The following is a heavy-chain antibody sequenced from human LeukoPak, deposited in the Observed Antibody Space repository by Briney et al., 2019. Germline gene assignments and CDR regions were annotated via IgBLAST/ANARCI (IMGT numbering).Heavy chain of an antibody. D-gene: IGHD7-27*01. Sequence: SETLSLTCTVSGGSISSYYWSWIRQPPGKGLEWIGYIYYSGSTSYNPSLKSRVTISVDTSKNQFSLKLSSVTAADTAVYYCARHQTGDHYFDYWGQGTLVTVSS. V-gene: IGHV4-59*08. CDR2: IYYSGST. J-gene: IGHJ4*02. CDR1: GGSISSYY. CDR3: ARHQTGDHYFDY.